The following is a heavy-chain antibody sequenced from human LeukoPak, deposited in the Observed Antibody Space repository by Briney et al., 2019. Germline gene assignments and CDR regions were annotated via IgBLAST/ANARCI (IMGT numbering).Heavy chain of an antibody. J-gene: IGHJ4*02. Sequence: GGSLRLSCTASGFTLNNYVMSWVRQAPGKGLEWVSAISGSGGSTYYADSVKGRFTISRDNSKNTLYLQVNSLRAEDTAVYFCAKEGVAAALYYFDYWGQGTLVTVSS. CDR1: GFTLNNYV. D-gene: IGHD6-13*01. V-gene: IGHV3-23*01. CDR3: AKEGVAAALYYFDY. CDR2: ISGSGGST.